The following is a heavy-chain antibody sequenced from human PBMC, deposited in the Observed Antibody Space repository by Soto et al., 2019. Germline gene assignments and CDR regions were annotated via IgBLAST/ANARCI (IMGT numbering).Heavy chain of an antibody. CDR1: GFSFSDYA. CDR3: VNMMIARGGFDL. CDR2: ISPQGSNI. J-gene: IGHJ1*01. V-gene: IGHV3-64D*06. Sequence: GGSLTLSCSASGFSFSDYAIHWVRQTPGKGLEYVSGISPQGSNIYYTDSVKGRFTIARDDSKNTVYLQMSSLRPNDSANDYCVNMMIARGGFDLWGQGTPVTVSS. D-gene: IGHD2-21*01.